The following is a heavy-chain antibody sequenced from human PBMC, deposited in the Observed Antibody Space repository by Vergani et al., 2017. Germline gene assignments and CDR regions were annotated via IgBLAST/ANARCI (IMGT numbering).Heavy chain of an antibody. D-gene: IGHD3-9*01. CDR1: GGTLSSYA. V-gene: IGHV1-69*12. CDR2: IIPIFGTA. J-gene: IGHJ6*02. Sequence: QVQLVQSGAEVKKPGSSVKVSCKASGGTLSSYAISWVRPAPGQGLEWMGGIIPIFGTANYAQKSQGRVTITADESTSTAYMELSNLRSEDTAVYYCASGPVRITIWVGGMDVWGQGTTVTVSS. CDR3: ASGPVRITIWVGGMDV.